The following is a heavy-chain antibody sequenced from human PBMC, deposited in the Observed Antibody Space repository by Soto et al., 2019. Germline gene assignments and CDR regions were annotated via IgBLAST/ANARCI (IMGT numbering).Heavy chain of an antibody. D-gene: IGHD3-3*01. CDR2: INEDSSYI. Sequence: EVQLVESGGGLVKPGGSLRLSCAASGFDFSSYSMNWGRQAPGKGLEWVSSINEDSSYIYYAHSLRGRFTISRDNAKESLYLQMNSLRAEDTAVYYCVRDFGWYFRSGYMDVWGDGATVTVSS. V-gene: IGHV3-21*02. CDR3: VRDFGWYFRSGYMDV. J-gene: IGHJ6*03. CDR1: GFDFSSYS.